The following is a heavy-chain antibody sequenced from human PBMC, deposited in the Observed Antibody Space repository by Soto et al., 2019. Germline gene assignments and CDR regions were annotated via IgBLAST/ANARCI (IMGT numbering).Heavy chain of an antibody. CDR3: ARDNLYGGYVYDSHFDY. V-gene: IGHV1-3*01. D-gene: IGHD5-12*01. J-gene: IGHJ4*02. Sequence: ASVKVSCKASGYTFTSYTIHWVRQAPGQRLEWMGWINAGNGNTNYAQKLQGRVTMTTDTSTSTAYMELRSLRSDDTAVYYCARDNLYGGYVYDSHFDYWGQGTLVTVSS. CDR1: GYTFTSYT. CDR2: INAGNGNT.